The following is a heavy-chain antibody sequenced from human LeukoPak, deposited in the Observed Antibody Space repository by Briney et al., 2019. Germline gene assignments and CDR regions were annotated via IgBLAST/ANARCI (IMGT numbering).Heavy chain of an antibody. V-gene: IGHV1-69*13. CDR1: GGTFSSYA. J-gene: IGHJ4*02. Sequence: ASVKVSCKASGGTFSSYAISWVRQAPGQGLEWMGGIIPIFGTANYAQKFQGRVTITADESTSTAYMELSSLRSDDTAVYYCASGEQLVLFDYWGQGTLVTVSS. D-gene: IGHD6-6*01. CDR2: IIPIFGTA. CDR3: ASGEQLVLFDY.